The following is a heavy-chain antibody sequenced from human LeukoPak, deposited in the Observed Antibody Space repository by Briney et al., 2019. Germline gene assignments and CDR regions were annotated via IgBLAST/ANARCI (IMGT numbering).Heavy chain of an antibody. Sequence: PSETLSLTCTVSGGSISSGDYYWSWIRQPPGKGLEWIGYIYYSGSTYYNPSLKSRVTISVDTSKNQFSLKLSSVTAADTAVYYCARTSYGGYVLDYWGQGTLVTVSS. D-gene: IGHD5-12*01. CDR2: IYYSGST. V-gene: IGHV4-30-4*01. J-gene: IGHJ4*02. CDR1: GGSISSGDYY. CDR3: ARTSYGGYVLDY.